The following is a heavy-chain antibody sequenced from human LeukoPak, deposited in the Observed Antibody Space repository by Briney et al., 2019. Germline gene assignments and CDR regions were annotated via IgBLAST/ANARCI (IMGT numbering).Heavy chain of an antibody. CDR3: ARLGGYCMGVSCSPHWFDP. CDR1: GYTFTGYY. Sequence: ASVKVSCKASGYTFTGYYMRWVRQAPGQGLEWMGWINPNSGGTNYAQKFQGRVTITADESTSTAYMELSSLRSEDTAVYYCARLGGYCMGVSCSPHWFDPWGQGTLVTVSS. CDR2: INPNSGGT. V-gene: IGHV1-2*02. D-gene: IGHD2-15*01. J-gene: IGHJ5*02.